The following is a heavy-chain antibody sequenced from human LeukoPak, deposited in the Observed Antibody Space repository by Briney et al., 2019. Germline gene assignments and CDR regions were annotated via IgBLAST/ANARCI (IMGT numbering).Heavy chain of an antibody. J-gene: IGHJ4*02. CDR2: ISYDGSNK. V-gene: IGHV3-30*03. CDR1: GFTFSSYG. Sequence: GGSLRLSCAASGFTFSSYGMHWVRQAPGKGLEWVAVISYDGSNKYYADSVKGRFTISRDNSKNTLYLQMNSLRAEDTAVYYCARGLRYSDNWGQGTLATVSS. CDR3: ARGLRYSDN. D-gene: IGHD3-9*01.